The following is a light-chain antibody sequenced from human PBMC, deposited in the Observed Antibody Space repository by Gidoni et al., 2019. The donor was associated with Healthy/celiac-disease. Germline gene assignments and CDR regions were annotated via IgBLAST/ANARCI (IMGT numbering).Light chain of an antibody. V-gene: IGKV1-39*01. Sequence: DIQMTQSPSSLSASVADRVTITCRASQSISSYLNWYQQKPGKAPKLLIYCASSLQSGVPSRFSGSGSGTDFTLTISSLQPEDFATYYCQQSYSTPYTFGQGTKLEIE. J-gene: IGKJ2*01. CDR1: QSISSY. CDR3: QQSYSTPYT. CDR2: CAS.